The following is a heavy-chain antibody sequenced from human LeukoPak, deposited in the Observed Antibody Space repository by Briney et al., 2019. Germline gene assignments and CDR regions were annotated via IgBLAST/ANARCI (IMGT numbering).Heavy chain of an antibody. Sequence: ASVKVSCKASGYTFTNYGISWVRQAPGQGLEWMGWISVYNGNTNYAQNVQGRVTMTTETSTATAYMELRSLRSDDTAVYYCARDPGRWEPSIPDYWGQGTLVTVSS. CDR3: ARDPGRWEPSIPDY. CDR2: ISVYNGNT. V-gene: IGHV1-18*01. D-gene: IGHD1-26*01. J-gene: IGHJ4*02. CDR1: GYTFTNYG.